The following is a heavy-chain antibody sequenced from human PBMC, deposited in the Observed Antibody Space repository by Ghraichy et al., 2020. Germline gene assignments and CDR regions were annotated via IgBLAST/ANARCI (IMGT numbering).Heavy chain of an antibody. Sequence: GESLRLSCAASGFTFSTYTMNWVRQAPGKGLEWVSSISKSSDYIYYRDSVKVRFTISRDNAENSLYLQMNGLRVEDTAVYYCARFLGFCNSVSCYDYYYGVDVWGQGTTVTVSS. CDR1: GFTFSTYT. CDR2: ISKSSDYI. D-gene: IGHD2/OR15-2a*01. J-gene: IGHJ6*02. CDR3: ARFLGFCNSVSCYDYYYGVDV. V-gene: IGHV3-21*01.